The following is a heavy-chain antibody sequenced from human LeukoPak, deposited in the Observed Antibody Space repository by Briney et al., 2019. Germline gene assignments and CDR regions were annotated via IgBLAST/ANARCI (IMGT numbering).Heavy chain of an antibody. Sequence: SETLSLTCTVSGGSISSSSYYWGWIRQPPGKGLEWIGSIYYSGSTYYNPSLKSRVTISVDTSKNQFSLKLSSVTAADTAVYYCASPDYDPLREGDTGSYGFDPWGQGTLVTVSS. CDR2: IYYSGST. CDR3: ASPDYDPLREGDTGSYGFDP. CDR1: GGSISSSSYY. D-gene: IGHD3-3*01. J-gene: IGHJ5*02. V-gene: IGHV4-39*01.